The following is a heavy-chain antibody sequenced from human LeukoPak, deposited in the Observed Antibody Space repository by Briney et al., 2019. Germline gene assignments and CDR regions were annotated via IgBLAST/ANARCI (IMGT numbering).Heavy chain of an antibody. J-gene: IGHJ6*02. V-gene: IGHV3-30-3*01. CDR3: ARDDLGDQLLYDTYYYYGMDV. CDR2: ISYDGSNK. Sequence: GGSLRLSCAASGFTFSSYAMHWVRQAPGKGLEWVAVISYDGSNKYYADSVKGRFTISRDNSKNTLYLQMNSLRAEDTAVYYCARDDLGDQLLYDTYYYYGMDVWGQGATVTVSS. CDR1: GFTFSSYA. D-gene: IGHD2-2*01.